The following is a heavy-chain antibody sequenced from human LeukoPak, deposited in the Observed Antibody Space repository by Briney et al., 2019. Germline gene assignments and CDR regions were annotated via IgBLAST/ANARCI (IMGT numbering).Heavy chain of an antibody. D-gene: IGHD3-22*01. J-gene: IGHJ4*02. Sequence: GGSLRLSCAASGFSFSNYAMNWVRQAPGKGLEWVSAISGSGGSTYYADSVKGRFTVSRDNSKNTLYLQVNSLRAEDTAVYSCAKDRVVEYFYDSSAYYYVPIFDYWGQGILVTVSS. CDR1: GFSFSNYA. CDR2: ISGSGGST. V-gene: IGHV3-23*01. CDR3: AKDRVVEYFYDSSAYYYVPIFDY.